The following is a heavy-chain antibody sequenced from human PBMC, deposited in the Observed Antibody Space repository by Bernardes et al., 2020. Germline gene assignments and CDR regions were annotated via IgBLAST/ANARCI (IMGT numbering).Heavy chain of an antibody. J-gene: IGHJ2*01. CDR3: ASATRRGRPGQPQGPYQLLSRYFDL. CDR1: GGTFDNYA. Sequence: SVKVSCTTSGGTFDNYAINWVRQAPGQGLEWLGGIVPLFGASKYSQKFQDRVTLSADTSSSTTFMELHSLRSDDTAIYYCASATRRGRPGQPQGPYQLLSRYFDLWGRGSLVTVSS. CDR2: IVPLFGAS. D-gene: IGHD2-2*01. V-gene: IGHV1-69*06.